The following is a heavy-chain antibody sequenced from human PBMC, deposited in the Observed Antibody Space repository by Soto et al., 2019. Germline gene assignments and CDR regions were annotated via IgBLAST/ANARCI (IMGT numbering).Heavy chain of an antibody. V-gene: IGHV4-61*01. Sequence: SETLSLTCTVSGGSVSSGSYYWSWIRQPPGKGLEWIGYISYSGSTNYNPSLKSRVTISVDTSKNQFSLSLSSMTAADTAVYSCARAVVSATGPGSRCFDPRGQGTPVTVSS. CDR3: ARAVVSATGPGSRCFDP. CDR2: ISYSGST. CDR1: GGSVSSGSYY. J-gene: IGHJ5*02. D-gene: IGHD2-15*01.